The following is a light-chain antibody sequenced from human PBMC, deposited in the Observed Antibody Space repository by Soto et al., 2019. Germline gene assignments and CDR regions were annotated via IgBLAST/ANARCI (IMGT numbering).Light chain of an antibody. V-gene: IGKV1-5*03. CDR3: QQYNSYPT. J-gene: IGKJ2*01. CDR2: KAS. Sequence: DIQMTQSPSTLSASVGDRVTITCRASQSVGSWLAWYQQKPGKAPKLLIYKASNLESGVPSRFSGSGSGTEFTLTISSVQPDDFATYHCQQYNSYPTVGQGTKLDI. CDR1: QSVGSW.